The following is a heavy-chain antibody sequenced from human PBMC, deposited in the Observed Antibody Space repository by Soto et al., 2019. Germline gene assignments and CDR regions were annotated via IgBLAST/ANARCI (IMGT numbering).Heavy chain of an antibody. V-gene: IGHV3-30*18. CDR1: AFTFSSYG. Sequence: PGGSLRLACPASAFTFSSYGMHWGRRAPGKGLEWVAVISYDGSNKYYAASVKGRFTISRDNSKNTLYLQMNSLRAEDTAVYYCAKVAGPRYYYSSMDVWGKGPRVTVS. J-gene: IGHJ6*03. CDR3: AKVAGPRYYYSSMDV. CDR2: ISYDGSNK.